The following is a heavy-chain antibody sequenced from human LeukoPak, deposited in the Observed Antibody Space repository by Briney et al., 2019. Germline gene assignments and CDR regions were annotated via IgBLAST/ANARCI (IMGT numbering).Heavy chain of an antibody. CDR2: ISAYNGNT. D-gene: IGHD3-10*01. CDR3: ARDLPRYYYGSGSYVDWFDP. V-gene: IGHV1-18*04. CDR1: GYTFTSYG. J-gene: IGHJ5*02. Sequence: ASVKVSCKASGYTFTSYGISWVRQATGQGLEWMGWISAYNGNTNYAQKLQGRVTMTTDTSTSTAYMELRSLRSDDTAVYYCARDLPRYYYGSGSYVDWFDPWGQGTLVTVSS.